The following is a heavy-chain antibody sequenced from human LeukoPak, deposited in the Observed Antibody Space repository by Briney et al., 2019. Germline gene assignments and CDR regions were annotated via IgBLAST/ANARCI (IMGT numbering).Heavy chain of an antibody. CDR2: IYYSGST. J-gene: IGHJ4*02. V-gene: IGHV4-39*07. Sequence: PSETLSLTCTVSGGSISSTNYYWGWIRQPPGKGLEWIGSIYYSGSTYYNPSLKSRVTISVDTSKNQFSLKLSSVTAADTAVYYCARDRYDFWSGYYSSGFDYWGQGTLVTVSS. CDR1: GGSISSTNYY. D-gene: IGHD3-3*01. CDR3: ARDRYDFWSGYYSSGFDY.